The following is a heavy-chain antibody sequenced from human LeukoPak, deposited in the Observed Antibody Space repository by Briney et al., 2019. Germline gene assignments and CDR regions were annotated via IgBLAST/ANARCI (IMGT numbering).Heavy chain of an antibody. CDR2: IYYSRST. V-gene: IGHV4-39*01. D-gene: IGHD6-19*01. CDR3: ARRNSSGWYRGSLGQH. J-gene: IGHJ1*01. CDR1: GGSISSSSYY. Sequence: SETLSLTCTVSGGSISSSSYYWGWIRQPPGKGLEWIGSIYYSRSTYYNPSLKSRVTISVDTSKNQFSLKLSSVTAADTAVYYCARRNSSGWYRGSLGQHWGQGTLVTVSS.